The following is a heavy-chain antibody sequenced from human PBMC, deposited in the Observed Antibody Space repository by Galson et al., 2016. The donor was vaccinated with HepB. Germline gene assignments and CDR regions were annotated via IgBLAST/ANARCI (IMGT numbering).Heavy chain of an antibody. V-gene: IGHV4-38-2*01. D-gene: IGHD1-14*01. CDR3: VTRNPSSASDY. J-gene: IGHJ4*02. Sequence: ETLSLTCPISGYSISSDYFWGWIRQPPVKGLEWIGTIARSGNIHYNPSLKSRVTMSVDTSKNQFSLKLSSVTASDTAVYYCVTRNPSSASDYWGQGTLVTVAS. CDR1: GYSISSDYF. CDR2: IARSGNI.